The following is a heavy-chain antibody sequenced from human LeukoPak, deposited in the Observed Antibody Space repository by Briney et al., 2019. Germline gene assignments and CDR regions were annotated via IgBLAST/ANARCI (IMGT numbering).Heavy chain of an antibody. V-gene: IGHV3-73*01. CDR3: AKGHGPYDSKCY. D-gene: IGHD3-22*01. CDR1: GFTFSGSA. CDR2: IRSKANSYAT. J-gene: IGHJ4*02. Sequence: GGSLRLSCAASGFTFSGSAMHWVRQASGKGLEWVGRIRSKANSYATAYAASVKGRFTISRDDSKNTAYLQMNSLRAEDTAVYYCAKGHGPYDSKCYWGQGTLVTVSS.